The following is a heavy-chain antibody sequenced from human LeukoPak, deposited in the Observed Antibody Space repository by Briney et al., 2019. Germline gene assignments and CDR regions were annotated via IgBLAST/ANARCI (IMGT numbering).Heavy chain of an antibody. J-gene: IGHJ4*02. CDR3: AALSFEKYYFDY. CDR1: GGSFSGYY. D-gene: IGHD3-3*02. Sequence: PSETLSLTCAVYGGSFSGYYWSWIRQPLGKGLEWIGEINHSGSTNYNPSLKSRVTISVDTSKNQFSLKLSSVTAADTAVYYCAALSFEKYYFDYWGQGTLVTVPS. V-gene: IGHV4-34*01. CDR2: INHSGST.